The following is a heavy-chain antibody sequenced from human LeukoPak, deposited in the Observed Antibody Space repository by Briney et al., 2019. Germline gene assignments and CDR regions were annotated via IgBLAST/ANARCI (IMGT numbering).Heavy chain of an antibody. D-gene: IGHD1-1*01. J-gene: IGHJ4*02. CDR1: GFTVTRNF. CDR2: IYSDGNT. V-gene: IGHV3-53*01. CDR3: ARGGSDDWKRFDS. Sequence: PGGSLRLSCAASGFTVTRNFMSWVRQAPGKGLEWVSVIYSDGNTYYADSVKGRFTVSRDTSKNTMSLQMNSLRGEHTAVYYCARGGSDDWKRFDSWGQGTLVTVSP.